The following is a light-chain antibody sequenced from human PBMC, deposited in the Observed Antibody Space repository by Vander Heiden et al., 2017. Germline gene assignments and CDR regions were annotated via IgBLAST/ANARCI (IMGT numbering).Light chain of an antibody. J-gene: IGKJ2*01. CDR1: QPITNY. Sequence: DVQMTQSPSSLSASVGDRVTITCRASQPITNYFNWYQQRPGEAPKLLIYLTSNLHTGVPLRFGGSGSGTDFTLTISSLQPEDFATYFCQQTYSTPFTFGHGTRLDIK. V-gene: IGKV1-39*01. CDR3: QQTYSTPFT. CDR2: LTS.